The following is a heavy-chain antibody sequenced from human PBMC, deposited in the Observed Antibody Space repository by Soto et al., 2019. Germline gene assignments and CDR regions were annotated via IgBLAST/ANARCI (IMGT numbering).Heavy chain of an antibody. V-gene: IGHV1-18*01. J-gene: IGHJ4*02. CDR1: GYIFSTFG. CDR3: ARDLDLAYHVSRSQMSH. D-gene: IGHD3-10*02. CDR2: ISAYNGNT. Sequence: QVHLVQSGAEVKKPGASVKVACRASGYIFSTFGISWVRQAPGQGLEWMGWISAYNGNTNYAQKVQGRVTMTADTSTNTAYMDLRSLRSDDTAIYYCARDLDLAYHVSRSQMSHWGQGTLVTVSP.